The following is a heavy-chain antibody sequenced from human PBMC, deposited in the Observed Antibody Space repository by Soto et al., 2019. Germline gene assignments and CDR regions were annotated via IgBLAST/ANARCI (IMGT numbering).Heavy chain of an antibody. J-gene: IGHJ4*02. Sequence: GGSLRLSCAASGFTVSSNYMSWVRQAPGRGLEWVSVIYSGGSTYYADSVKGRFTISRHNSKNTLYLQMNSLRAEDTAVYYCAYGYSSSWYAYWGQGTLVTVSS. V-gene: IGHV3-53*04. CDR2: IYSGGST. D-gene: IGHD6-13*01. CDR1: GFTVSSNY. CDR3: AYGYSSSWYAY.